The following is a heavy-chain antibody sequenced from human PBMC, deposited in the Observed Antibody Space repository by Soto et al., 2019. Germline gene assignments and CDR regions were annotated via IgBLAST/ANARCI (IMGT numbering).Heavy chain of an antibody. CDR1: GYTFTSYA. D-gene: IGHD3-22*01. V-gene: IGHV1-3*01. CDR3: ARDPHYYDSSGYKY. J-gene: IGHJ4*02. CDR2: INAGNGNT. Sequence: GASVKVSCKASGYTFTSYAMHWVRQAPGQRLEWMGWINAGNGNTKYSRKFQGRVTITRDTSTSTAYMELRSLRSDDTAVYYCARDPHYYDSSGYKYWGQGTLLTVSS.